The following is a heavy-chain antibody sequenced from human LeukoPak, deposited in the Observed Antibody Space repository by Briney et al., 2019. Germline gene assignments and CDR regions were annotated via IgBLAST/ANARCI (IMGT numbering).Heavy chain of an antibody. V-gene: IGHV4-59*01. Sequence: SETLSLTCTVSGGSMSSYYWSWIRQPPGKGLEWIGSIYYSGSTNYNPSLKSRVTFSVDTSKNQFSLRLSSVTAADTAVYYCARDHRGYSYGLFDNWGQGTLVTVSS. CDR3: ARDHRGYSYGLFDN. J-gene: IGHJ4*02. CDR2: IYYSGST. CDR1: GGSMSSYY. D-gene: IGHD5-18*01.